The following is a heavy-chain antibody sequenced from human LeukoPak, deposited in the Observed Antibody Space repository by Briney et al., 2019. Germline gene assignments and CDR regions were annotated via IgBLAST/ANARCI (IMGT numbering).Heavy chain of an antibody. V-gene: IGHV1-46*01. J-gene: IGHJ4*02. D-gene: IGHD6-6*01. Sequence: ASVKVSCKASGYTFIIYYIHWVRQAPGQGREWMGIINPSGDSTNYAQKFQGRLTMTRDTSTSTVYMELSTLTSEDTAVYYCARSRGPYSSSSADYWGQGTLVTVSS. CDR1: GYTFIIYY. CDR3: ARSRGPYSSSSADY. CDR2: INPSGDST.